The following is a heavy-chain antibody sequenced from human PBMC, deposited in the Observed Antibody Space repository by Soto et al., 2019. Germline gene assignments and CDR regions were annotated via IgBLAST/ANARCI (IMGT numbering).Heavy chain of an antibody. J-gene: IGHJ3*02. CDR1: GFTFSSYA. CDR3: AKGLAGYYYDSSGYYYVTAFDI. CDR2: ISGSGGST. V-gene: IGHV3-23*01. D-gene: IGHD3-22*01. Sequence: GSLRLSCAASGFTFSSYAMSWVRQAPGKGLEWVSAISGSGGSTYYADSVKGRFTISRDNSKNTLYLQMNSLRAEDTAVYYCAKGLAGYYYDSSGYYYVTAFDIWGQGTMVTVPS.